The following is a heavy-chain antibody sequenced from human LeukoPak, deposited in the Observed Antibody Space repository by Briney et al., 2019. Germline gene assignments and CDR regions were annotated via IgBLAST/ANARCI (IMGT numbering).Heavy chain of an antibody. CDR3: ARTEYGGPERSYYYYYMDV. CDR2: ISAYNGDT. D-gene: IGHD4-23*01. CDR1: GYTFTTYG. Sequence: GASVKVSCKASGYTFTTYGINWVRQAPGQGLEWMGWISAYNGDTNYAQKIQGRVTMTTDTATSTSYMELRSLRSDDTAVYYCARTEYGGPERSYYYYYMDVWGKGTTVTVSS. J-gene: IGHJ6*03. V-gene: IGHV1-18*01.